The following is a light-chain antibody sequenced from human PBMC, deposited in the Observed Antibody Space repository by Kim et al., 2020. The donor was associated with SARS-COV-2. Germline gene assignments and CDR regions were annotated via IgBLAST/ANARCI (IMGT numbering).Light chain of an antibody. CDR3: SSYTSSSTYV. V-gene: IGLV2-14*03. CDR1: RSDVGGYNF. CDR2: DVS. Sequence: GQSITISCTGARSDVGGYNFVSWYQQHPGKAPKLMIYDVSNRPSGVSNRFSGSKSANTASLTISGLQAEDEAEYYCSSYTSSSTYVFGTGTKVTVL. J-gene: IGLJ1*01.